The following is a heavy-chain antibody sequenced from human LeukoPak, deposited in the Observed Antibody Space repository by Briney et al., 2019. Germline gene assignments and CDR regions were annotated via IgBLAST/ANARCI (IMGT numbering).Heavy chain of an antibody. CDR1: GFTFSSYA. D-gene: IGHD2-2*01. CDR3: ARGCSSTSCASKVRYYYYYMDV. CDR2: ISSNGGST. V-gene: IGHV3-64*01. Sequence: PGGSLRLSCAASGFTFSSYAMHWVRQAPGKGLEYVSAISSNGGSTYYANSVKGRFTIPRDNSKNTLYLQMGSLRAEDMAVYYCARGCSSTSCASKVRYYYYYMDVWGKGTTVTISS. J-gene: IGHJ6*03.